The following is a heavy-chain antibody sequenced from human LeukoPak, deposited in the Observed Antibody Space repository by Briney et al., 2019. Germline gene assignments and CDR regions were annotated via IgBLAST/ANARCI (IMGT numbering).Heavy chain of an antibody. CDR3: ARLDYTTPGVASFDY. Sequence: SETLSLTCTVSGGSIGSSYWSWNRQPAGKGLEWIGRFFTGGSTYYNPSLESRVTISVDTSKNQFSLKLSSVTAADTAVYYCARLDYTTPGVASFDYWGQGTLVTVSS. CDR1: GGSIGSSY. V-gene: IGHV4-4*07. CDR2: FFTGGST. D-gene: IGHD2-2*02. J-gene: IGHJ4*02.